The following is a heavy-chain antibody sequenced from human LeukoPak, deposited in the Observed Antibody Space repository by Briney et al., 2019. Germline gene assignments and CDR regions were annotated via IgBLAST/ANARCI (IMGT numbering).Heavy chain of an antibody. D-gene: IGHD6-13*01. CDR1: GFTSSSYG. Sequence: GRSLRLSCAASGFTSSSYGMHWVRQAPGKGLEWVAVIWYDGSNKYYADSVKGRFTISRDNSKNTLYLQMNSLRAEDTAVYYCAKVAALSYYMDVWGKGTTVTVSS. CDR3: AKVAALSYYMDV. CDR2: IWYDGSNK. V-gene: IGHV3-33*06. J-gene: IGHJ6*03.